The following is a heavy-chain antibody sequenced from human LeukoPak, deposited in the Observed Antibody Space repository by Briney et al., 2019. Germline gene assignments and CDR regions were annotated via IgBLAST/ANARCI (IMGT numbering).Heavy chain of an antibody. D-gene: IGHD1-26*01. J-gene: IGHJ4*02. CDR1: GFTFNNAW. CDR2: ISSSSSTI. CDR3: ARDHYDPGAGARDFDY. V-gene: IGHV3-48*01. Sequence: GGSLRLSCAASGFTFNNAWMSWVRQAPGKGLEWVSYISSSSSTIYYADSVKGRFTISRDNAKNSLYLQMNSLRAEDTAVYYCARDHYDPGAGARDFDYWGQGTLVTVSS.